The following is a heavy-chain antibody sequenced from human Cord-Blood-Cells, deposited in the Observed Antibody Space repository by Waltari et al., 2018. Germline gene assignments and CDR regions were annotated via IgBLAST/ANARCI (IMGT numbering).Heavy chain of an antibody. V-gene: IGHV4-34*01. CDR1: GGSFSGYY. CDR2: INHSGST. J-gene: IGHJ5*02. CDR3: ASERGSGSYLNWFDP. Sequence: LQQWGAGLLKPSETLSLTCAVYGGSFSGYYWSWIRQPPGKGLEWIGEINHSGSTNYNPSLKSRVTISVDTSKNQFSLKLSSVTAADTAVYYCASERGSGSYLNWFDPWGQGTLVTV. D-gene: IGHD3-10*01.